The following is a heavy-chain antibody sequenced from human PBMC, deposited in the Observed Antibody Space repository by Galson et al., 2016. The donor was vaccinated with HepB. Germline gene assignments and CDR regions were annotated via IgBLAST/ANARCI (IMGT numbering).Heavy chain of an antibody. Sequence: SLRLSCAASGFTFSSYWMSWVRQAPGKGLEWVAHIKQDGSETYYVDSVKGRFTISRDNAKTSLYLQMNSLRAEDTAVYYCAKVPSMVRGCWGQGTMVTVSS. J-gene: IGHJ3*01. CDR2: IKQDGSET. CDR1: GFTFSSYW. V-gene: IGHV3-7*03. D-gene: IGHD3-10*01. CDR3: AKVPSMVRGC.